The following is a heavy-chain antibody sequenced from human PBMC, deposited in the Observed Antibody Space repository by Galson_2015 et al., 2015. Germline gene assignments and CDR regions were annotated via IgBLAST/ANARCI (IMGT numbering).Heavy chain of an antibody. D-gene: IGHD6-19*01. CDR1: GFTVSSNY. Sequence: SLRLSCAASGFTVSSNYMSWVRQAPGKGLEWVSVIYSGGSTYYADSVKGRFTISRDNSKSTLYLQMNSLRAEDTAVYYCARVGYVAGRGYYFDYWGQGTLVTVSS. CDR3: ARVGYVAGRGYYFDY. V-gene: IGHV3-53*01. CDR2: IYSGGST. J-gene: IGHJ4*02.